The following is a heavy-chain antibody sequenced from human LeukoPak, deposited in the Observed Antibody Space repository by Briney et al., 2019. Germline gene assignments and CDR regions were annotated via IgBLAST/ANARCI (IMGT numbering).Heavy chain of an antibody. CDR3: AKGLQVAEPPDY. V-gene: IGHV3-30*18. J-gene: IGHJ4*02. CDR2: ISYDGNNK. CDR1: GFSFSNYV. D-gene: IGHD2-15*01. Sequence: GRSLRLSCAASGFSFSNYVMYWVRQAPRKGLEWVAVISYDGNNKYYADSVKGRFTISRDNCKNTLYLQMSSLRGEDTAVYYCAKGLQVAEPPDYWGQGILVTVSS.